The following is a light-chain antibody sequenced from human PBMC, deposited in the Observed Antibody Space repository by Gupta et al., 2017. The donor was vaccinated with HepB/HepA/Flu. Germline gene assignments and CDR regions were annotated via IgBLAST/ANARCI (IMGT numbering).Light chain of an antibody. J-gene: IGLJ1*01. Sequence: VSWYQQHPGKAPKLMIXDVSNRPSGVSNRFSGSKSGNTASLTISGLQAEDEADYYCSSYTSSSXLYVFGTGTKVTVL. CDR3: SSYTSSSXLYV. V-gene: IGLV2-14*04. CDR2: DVS.